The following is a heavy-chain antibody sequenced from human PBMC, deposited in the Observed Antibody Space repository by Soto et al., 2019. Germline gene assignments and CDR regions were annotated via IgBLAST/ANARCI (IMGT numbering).Heavy chain of an antibody. V-gene: IGHV3-53*01. CDR2: IYSGGST. D-gene: IGHD3-3*01. CDR3: ARDRRITVSHYYGMDI. J-gene: IGHJ6*02. Sequence: GGSLRLSCAASGLTVSSNYMSWVRQAPGKGLEWVALIYSGGSTYYADSVRGRFTISRDNSKNTLYLEMISLRAEDTAMYYCARDRRITVSHYYGMDIWGQGTTVTVSS. CDR1: GLTVSSNY.